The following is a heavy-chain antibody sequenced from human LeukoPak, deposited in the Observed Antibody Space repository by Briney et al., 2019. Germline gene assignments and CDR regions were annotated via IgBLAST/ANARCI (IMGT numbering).Heavy chain of an antibody. V-gene: IGHV4-59*01. CDR2: MSNSGST. J-gene: IGHJ4*02. CDR1: GGSISSFY. CDR3: ARGNYDDSYAYGGDFDS. Sequence: PSETLSLTCSVSGGSISSFYWNWIRQPPGKGLEWIGYMSNSGSTNYNPSLKSRLTISVDTSKNHLSLRLSSVAAADTAVYYCARGNYDDSYAYGGDFDSWGQGTRVTVSS. D-gene: IGHD3-16*01.